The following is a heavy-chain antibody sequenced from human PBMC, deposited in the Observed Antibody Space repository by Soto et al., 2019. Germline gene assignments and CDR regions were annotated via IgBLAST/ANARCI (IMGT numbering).Heavy chain of an antibody. Sequence: PAGSLRLSCAVSGFTFSSYVMTWVRRAPGEGLEWGSSVSGGGGNTYYADSVKGRFTISRDNSKNTVYLHMNSLKAEDTAVYHCAKDGSYYDSPTESDYWGPGTLVTVSS. J-gene: IGHJ4*02. CDR2: VSGGGGNT. V-gene: IGHV3-23*01. D-gene: IGHD3-22*01. CDR1: GFTFSSYV. CDR3: AKDGSYYDSPTESDY.